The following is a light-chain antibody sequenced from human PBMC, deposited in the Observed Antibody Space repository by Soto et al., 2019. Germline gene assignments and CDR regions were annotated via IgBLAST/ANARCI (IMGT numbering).Light chain of an antibody. CDR2: WAS. J-gene: IGKJ2*01. CDR1: QSVLYSSNNKNY. CDR3: QQYYSTPYT. Sequence: DIVMTQSPDSLAVSLGERATINCKSSQSVLYSSNNKNYLAWYQQKPGQPPKLLIYWASTRESGVPDRFSGSGSGPDFTLTIRSLQAEDVAVYYCQQYYSTPYTFGKGTKLEIK. V-gene: IGKV4-1*01.